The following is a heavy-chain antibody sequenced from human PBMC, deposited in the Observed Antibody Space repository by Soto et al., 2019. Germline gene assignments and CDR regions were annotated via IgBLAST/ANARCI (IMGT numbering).Heavy chain of an antibody. V-gene: IGHV3-30*18. Sequence: GGSLRLSCSASGFTFSSYGMHWVRQAPGKGLEWVALVSYDGTNKYYADSVKGRFIISRDNSKNTLYLQVNSLRGEDTAVYYCAKDGSNGYNVLFGFDYWGQGTLVTVSS. CDR3: AKDGSNGYNVLFGFDY. CDR1: GFTFSSYG. CDR2: VSYDGTNK. D-gene: IGHD3-3*01. J-gene: IGHJ4*02.